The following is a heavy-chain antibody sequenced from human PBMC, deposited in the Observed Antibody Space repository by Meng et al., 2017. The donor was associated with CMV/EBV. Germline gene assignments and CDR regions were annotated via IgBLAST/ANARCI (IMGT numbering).Heavy chain of an antibody. Sequence: GSLRLSCTVSGGSVSSGSYYWSWIRQPPGKGLEWIGYIYYSGSTNYNPSLKSRVTISVDTSKNQFSLKLGSVTAADTAVYYCARVRFALWFGDRLPYGMDVWGQGTTVTVSS. CDR2: IYYSGST. CDR3: ARVRFALWFGDRLPYGMDV. CDR1: GGSVSSGSYY. J-gene: IGHJ6*02. D-gene: IGHD3-10*01. V-gene: IGHV4-61*01.